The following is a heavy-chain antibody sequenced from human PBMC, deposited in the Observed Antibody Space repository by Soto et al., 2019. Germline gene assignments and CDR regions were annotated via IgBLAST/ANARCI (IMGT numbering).Heavy chain of an antibody. CDR1: GYTFTGYY. V-gene: IGHV1-2*04. CDR2: INPNSGGT. J-gene: IGHJ4*02. Sequence: ASVKVSCKASGYTFTGYYMHWVRQAPGQGLEWMGWINPNSGGTNYAQKFQGWVTMTRDTSISTACMELSRLRSDDTAVYYCARDQHPGIAVAGTSFDYWGQGTLVTVSS. D-gene: IGHD6-19*01. CDR3: ARDQHPGIAVAGTSFDY.